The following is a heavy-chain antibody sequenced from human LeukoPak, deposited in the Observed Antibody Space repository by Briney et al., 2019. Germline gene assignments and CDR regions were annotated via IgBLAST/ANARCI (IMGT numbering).Heavy chain of an antibody. Sequence: PGGSLRLSCAASGFTFSSYAMHWVRQAPGKGLEWVAVISYDGSNKYYADSVKGRFTISRDNSKNTLYLQMNSLRAEDTAVYYCARDYRGGSFDYWGQGTPVTVSS. CDR3: ARDYRGGSFDY. CDR2: ISYDGSNK. J-gene: IGHJ4*02. V-gene: IGHV3-30-3*01. CDR1: GFTFSSYA. D-gene: IGHD4-23*01.